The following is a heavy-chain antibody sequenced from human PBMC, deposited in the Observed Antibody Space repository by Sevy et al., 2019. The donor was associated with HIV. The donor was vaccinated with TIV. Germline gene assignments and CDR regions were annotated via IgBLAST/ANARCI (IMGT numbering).Heavy chain of an antibody. D-gene: IGHD3-3*01. CDR2: IRRKAYGGTT. CDR3: ARGGSTTIWSPWDY. CDR1: GFMFGDYA. Sequence: GGSLRLSCTTSGFMFGDYAMSWVRQAPGKGLEWVGFIRRKAYGGTTQYAASVKGRLTISRDDSKSIAYLQMNSLKTEDTAVYYCARGGSTTIWSPWDYWGQGTLVTVSS. J-gene: IGHJ4*02. V-gene: IGHV3-49*04.